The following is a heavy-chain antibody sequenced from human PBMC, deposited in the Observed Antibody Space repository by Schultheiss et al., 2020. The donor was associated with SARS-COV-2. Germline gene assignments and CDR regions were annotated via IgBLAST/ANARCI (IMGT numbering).Heavy chain of an antibody. CDR3: ARGWEGRPTFDY. D-gene: IGHD1-26*01. Sequence: SQTLSLTCTVSGGSISSSSYYWGWIRQPPGKGLEWIGSIYYSGSTNYNPSLKSRVTISVDTSKNQFSLKLSSVTAADTAVYYCARGWEGRPTFDYWGQGTLVTVSS. CDR2: IYYSGST. CDR1: GGSISSSSYY. J-gene: IGHJ4*02. V-gene: IGHV4-39*07.